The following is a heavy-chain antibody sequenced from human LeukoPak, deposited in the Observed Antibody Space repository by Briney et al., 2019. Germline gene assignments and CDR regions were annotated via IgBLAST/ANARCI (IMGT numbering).Heavy chain of an antibody. J-gene: IGHJ1*01. V-gene: IGHV3-23*01. CDR1: GFSFSSYA. CDR2: ISGSGINT. D-gene: IGHD6-6*01. CDR3: AKVDKGSSSSRNAEYFQH. Sequence: GGSLRLSCAAFGFSFSSYAMSWVRQAPGKGLEWVSGISGSGINTFYADSVKGRFTISRDNSKNTLYLQMNSLRAEDTAVYYCAKVDKGSSSSRNAEYFQHWGQGTLVTVSS.